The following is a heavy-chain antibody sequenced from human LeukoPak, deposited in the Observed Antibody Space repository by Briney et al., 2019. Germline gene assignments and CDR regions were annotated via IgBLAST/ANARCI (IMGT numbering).Heavy chain of an antibody. D-gene: IGHD2/OR15-2a*01. CDR1: GFTFSDYA. CDR3: AKDALYGTLYTFDS. V-gene: IGHV3-23*01. Sequence: GGSLRLSCAASGFTFSDYAMSWVRQAPGKGLEWVSCISGTGRATYYADSVKGRFTISRDNSKNILYLQINSLRAEDTAIYFCAKDALYGTLYTFDSWGQGTLVTVS. J-gene: IGHJ4*02. CDR2: ISGTGRAT.